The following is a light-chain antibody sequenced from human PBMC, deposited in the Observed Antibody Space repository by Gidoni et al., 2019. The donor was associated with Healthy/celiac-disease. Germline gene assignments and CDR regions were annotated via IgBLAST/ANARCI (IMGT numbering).Light chain of an antibody. CDR2: AAS. V-gene: IGKV1-39*01. CDR3: QQSYSTPT. J-gene: IGKJ5*01. CDR1: QSISSY. Sequence: DIQMTQSPSSLSASVGDRVTITRRESQSISSYLNLYQQKPGKAPKLLIYAASSLQSGVPSRCSGSGSGTDFTLTISSLQPEDFATYYCQQSYSTPTFGQGTRLEIK.